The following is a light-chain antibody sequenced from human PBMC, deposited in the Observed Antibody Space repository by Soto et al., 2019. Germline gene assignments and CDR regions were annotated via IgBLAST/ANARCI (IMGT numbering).Light chain of an antibody. Sequence: EIVMTQSPLSLPVTPGESASITCRASQSFLHSNGYNYLDWYLQKPGQSPQLLMYLGSNRASGVPDRVSGSGSGTDFTLKISRVEAEDVGVYYCMQALQTPYTFGQGTKLEIK. CDR1: QSFLHSNGYNY. CDR2: LGS. V-gene: IGKV2-28*01. J-gene: IGKJ2*01. CDR3: MQALQTPYT.